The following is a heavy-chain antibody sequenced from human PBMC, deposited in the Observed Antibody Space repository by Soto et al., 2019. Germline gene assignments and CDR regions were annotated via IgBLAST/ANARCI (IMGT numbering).Heavy chain of an antibody. CDR1: GASIGSGGW. J-gene: IGHJ5*02. CDR2: IFHGGNT. CDR3: ARHEGWTGPDQ. V-gene: IGHV4-4*02. D-gene: IGHD2-8*02. Sequence: SETLSLTCAVSGASIGSGGWWSWVRQPPGKGLEWIAEIFHGGNTNYSPSLKSRVTISVDKSQNQFSLNVYSVTAADTAVYYCARHEGWTGPDQWGQGTLVTVSS.